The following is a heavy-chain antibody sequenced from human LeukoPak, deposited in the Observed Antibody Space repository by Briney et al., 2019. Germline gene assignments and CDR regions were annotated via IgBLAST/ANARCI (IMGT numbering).Heavy chain of an antibody. CDR3: ARGPLGAAVDY. Sequence: SETLSLTRTVSGGSISSYYWSWIRQPPGKGLEWIGYIYYSGSTNYNPSLKSRVTISVDTSKNQFSLKLSSVTAADTAVYYCARGPLGAAVDYWGQGTLVTVSS. CDR2: IYYSGST. D-gene: IGHD1-26*01. CDR1: GGSISSYY. J-gene: IGHJ4*02. V-gene: IGHV4-59*01.